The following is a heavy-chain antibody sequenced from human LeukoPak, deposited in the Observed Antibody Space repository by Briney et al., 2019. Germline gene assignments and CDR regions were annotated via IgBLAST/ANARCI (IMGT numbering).Heavy chain of an antibody. CDR1: GFTFSSYA. J-gene: IGHJ4*02. Sequence: GGSLRLSCAASGFTFSSYAMSWVRQAPGKGLEGSSAISGSGGSTYYADSVKGRFTISRDNSKNTLYLQMNSLRAEDTAVYYCAKDHSSGWYLDYWGQGTLVTVSS. CDR2: ISGSGGST. V-gene: IGHV3-23*01. CDR3: AKDHSSGWYLDY. D-gene: IGHD6-19*01.